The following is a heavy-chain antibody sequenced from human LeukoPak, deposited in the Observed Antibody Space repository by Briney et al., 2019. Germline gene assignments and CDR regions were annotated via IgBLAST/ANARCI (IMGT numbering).Heavy chain of an antibody. D-gene: IGHD6-19*01. CDR1: GYSISSGYY. Sequence: KASETLSLTCTVSGYSISSGYYWGWIRQPPGKGLEWIGSIYHSGSTYYNPSLKSRVTISVDTSKNQFSLKLSSVTAADTAVYYCARVSMVAEYFDYWGQGTLVTVSS. CDR2: IYHSGST. CDR3: ARVSMVAEYFDY. V-gene: IGHV4-38-2*02. J-gene: IGHJ4*02.